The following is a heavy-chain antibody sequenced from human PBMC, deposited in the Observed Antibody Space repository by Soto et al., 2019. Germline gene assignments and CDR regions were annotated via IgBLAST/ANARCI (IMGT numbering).Heavy chain of an antibody. Sequence: PSETLSLTCTVSGDSIRSYYWTWIRQPPGKGLELIGYIYYSGSTRYNPSLKSRVTISVDMSKNQFSLKLSSVIAADTAVYYCARAYGGFDNGLDVWGQGTVVTVSS. J-gene: IGHJ6*02. CDR1: GDSIRSYY. D-gene: IGHD5-12*01. V-gene: IGHV4-59*01. CDR2: IYYSGST. CDR3: ARAYGGFDNGLDV.